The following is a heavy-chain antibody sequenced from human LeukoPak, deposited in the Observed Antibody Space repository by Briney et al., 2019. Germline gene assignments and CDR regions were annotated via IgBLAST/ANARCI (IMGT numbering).Heavy chain of an antibody. J-gene: IGHJ4*02. CDR3: ASGAWATRLHS. CDR2: VFDGKTT. V-gene: IGHV4-34*12. Sequence: SDTLSLTCAVYGDSLNDYYRSWIRQSPEKGLEWIGEVFDGKTTNYNPSLKSRVTISAVTSINQFSRNLKSVTAADTAVYYCASGAWATRLHSWAQGTLVIVSS. CDR1: GDSLNDYY. D-gene: IGHD5-24*01.